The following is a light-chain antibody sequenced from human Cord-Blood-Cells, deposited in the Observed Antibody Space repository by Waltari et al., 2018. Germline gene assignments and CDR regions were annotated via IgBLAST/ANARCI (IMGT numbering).Light chain of an antibody. Sequence: QSALTQPASVSGSPGQPITISCTGTSSDVGGYNYVPWYQQHPGKAPKLMFYDVSKRPSGVSNRFSGSKSGNTASLTISGLQAEDEADYYCSSYTSSSTWVFGGGTKLTVL. J-gene: IGLJ3*02. CDR3: SSYTSSSTWV. V-gene: IGLV2-14*01. CDR2: DVS. CDR1: SSDVGGYNY.